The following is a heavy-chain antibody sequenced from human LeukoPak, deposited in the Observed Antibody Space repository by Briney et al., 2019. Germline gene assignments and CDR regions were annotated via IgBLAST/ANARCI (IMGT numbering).Heavy chain of an antibody. V-gene: IGHV3-23*01. CDR1: GFTFSGYA. CDR2: ISGSGGST. J-gene: IGHJ4*02. CDR3: AKKRNCSGGSCSGIFDY. Sequence: PGRSLRLSCAASGFTFSGYAMHWVRQAPGKGLEWVSAISGSGGSTYYADSVKGRFTISRDNSKNTLYLQMNSLRAEDTAVYYCAKKRNCSGGSCSGIFDYWGQGTLVTVSS. D-gene: IGHD2-15*01.